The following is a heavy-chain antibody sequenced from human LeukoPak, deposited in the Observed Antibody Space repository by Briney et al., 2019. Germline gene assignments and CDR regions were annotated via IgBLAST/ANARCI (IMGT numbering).Heavy chain of an antibody. CDR1: EFSVGSNY. D-gene: IGHD5-24*01. CDR3: ARGNVEMATIWKIYDDAFAI. CDR2: IYSGGST. J-gene: IGHJ3*02. V-gene: IGHV3-66*01. Sequence: QPGGSLRLSCAACEFSVGSNYMTWVRQAPGKGLEWVSLIYSGGSTYYADSVKGRFTISRDNSKNTLYLQMNSLRAEDTAVYYCARGNVEMATIWKIYDDAFAIWGQGTMVTVSS.